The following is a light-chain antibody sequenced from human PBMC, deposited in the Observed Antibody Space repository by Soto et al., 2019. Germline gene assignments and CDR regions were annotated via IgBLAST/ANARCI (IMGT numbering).Light chain of an antibody. J-gene: IGKJ1*01. V-gene: IGKV1-39*01. Sequence: DIQMTQSPSSLSASVGDRVTITCRASQNINTYLNWYQQRPGQAPQLLIFTASSFQGGVPARFSASGSGPDFTLTISSLQPEDFATYYCQQSYSSPPTFGQGTKVDIK. CDR1: QNINTY. CDR2: TAS. CDR3: QQSYSSPPT.